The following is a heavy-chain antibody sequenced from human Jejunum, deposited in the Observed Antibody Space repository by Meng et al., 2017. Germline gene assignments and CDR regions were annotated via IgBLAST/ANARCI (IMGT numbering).Heavy chain of an antibody. CDR1: GDSLTSGNYF. V-gene: IGHV4-61*02. CDR2: IHTSGST. D-gene: IGHD5-24*01. J-gene: IGHJ4*02. CDR3: ARELQKSAYNQYYFDN. Sequence: QLQDSGPGLLKPSQTLSLTCSVSGDSLTSGNYFWSWIRQPAGRGLEWVGRIHTSGSTNYNPSLMNRVTISLDTSRNQFSLKMYSVTAADTAVFYCARELQKSAYNQYYFDNWGQGTLVTVSS.